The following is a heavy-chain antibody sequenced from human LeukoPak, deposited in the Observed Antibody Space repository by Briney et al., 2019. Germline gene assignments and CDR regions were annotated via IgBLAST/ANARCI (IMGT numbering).Heavy chain of an antibody. J-gene: IGHJ3*02. CDR1: GGSVSSTNNY. CDR2: IYYSGST. CDR3: ARGAEQLADAFDI. D-gene: IGHD6-13*01. Sequence: SETLSLTCSVSGGSVSSTNNYWGWIRQPPGAGLEWIGSIYYSGSTYYNPSLKSRVTISVDTSKNQFSLKLSSVTAADTAVYYCARGAEQLADAFDIWGQGTMVTVSS. V-gene: IGHV4-39*01.